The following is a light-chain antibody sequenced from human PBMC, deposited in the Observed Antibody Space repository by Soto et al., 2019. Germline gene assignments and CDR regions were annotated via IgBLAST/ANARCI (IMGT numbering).Light chain of an antibody. CDR3: QKYDIAPFT. Sequence: DIQITQSPSSLSSSVGDRVTITCRSSQGFSNYLAWYQQKPGKVPKLLVSAASTLQSGVPSRFSGSGSGTDFTLTISGLQPEDVATYYCQKYDIAPFTFGPGTKVDIX. CDR2: AAS. CDR1: QGFSNY. V-gene: IGKV1-27*01. J-gene: IGKJ3*01.